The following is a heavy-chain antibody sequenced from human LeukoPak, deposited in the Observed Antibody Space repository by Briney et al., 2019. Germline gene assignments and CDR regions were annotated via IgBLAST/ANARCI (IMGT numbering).Heavy chain of an antibody. V-gene: IGHV4-4*02. CDR2: VYHSGST. J-gene: IGHJ4*02. CDR1: GGSISSTNW. Sequence: PSETLSLTCAVSGGSISSTNWWSWVRQPPGKGLEWIGEVYHSGSTNYNPSLKSRVTISVDKSKNQFSLKLSSVTAADTAVYYCARSLSLGYCSSTSCPIEDWGQGTLVTVSS. D-gene: IGHD2-2*01. CDR3: ARSLSLGYCSSTSCPIED.